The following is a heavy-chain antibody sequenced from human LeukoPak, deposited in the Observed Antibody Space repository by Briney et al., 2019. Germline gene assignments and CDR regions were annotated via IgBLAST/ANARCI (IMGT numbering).Heavy chain of an antibody. J-gene: IGHJ4*02. D-gene: IGHD3-10*01. Sequence: PSETLSLTCTVSGGSISSYYWSWIRQPPGKGLEWIGYIYYSGSTNYNPSLQSRVTISVDMSKDQFSLKLSSVTAADTAVYYCARVAYYYGPGSYYNPAHFDYWGQGTLVTVSS. V-gene: IGHV4-59*01. CDR3: ARVAYYYGPGSYYNPAHFDY. CDR1: GGSISSYY. CDR2: IYYSGST.